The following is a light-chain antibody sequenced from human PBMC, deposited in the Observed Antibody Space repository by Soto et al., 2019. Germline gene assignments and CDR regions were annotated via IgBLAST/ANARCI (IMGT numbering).Light chain of an antibody. CDR3: QQYNNWPET. Sequence: EIVMTLSPATLSEYPGERAALSCRASQSVSSNLAWYQQKPGQAPRLLIYGASTRATGIPARFSGRGSGTDFTLTISSLQSEDLAVYYCQQYNNWPETFGQGTKVDIK. V-gene: IGKV3-15*01. CDR1: QSVSSN. CDR2: GAS. J-gene: IGKJ1*01.